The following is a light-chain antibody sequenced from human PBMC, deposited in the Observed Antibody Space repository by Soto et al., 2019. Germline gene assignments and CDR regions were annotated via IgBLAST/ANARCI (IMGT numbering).Light chain of an antibody. CDR1: QGISSF. CDR2: AAS. Sequence: IQLTQSPSSLSASVGARVPITCRASQGISSFLAWYQQKPGKAPKLLIYAASTLLSEVPSRFSGSGSGTDFTLTISSLQPEDFATYYCQQLNSFPITFGQGTRLEIK. CDR3: QQLNSFPIT. J-gene: IGKJ5*01. V-gene: IGKV1-9*01.